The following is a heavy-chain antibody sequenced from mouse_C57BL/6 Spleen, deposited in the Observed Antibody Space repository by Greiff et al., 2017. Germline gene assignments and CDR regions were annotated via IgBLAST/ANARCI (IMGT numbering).Heavy chain of an antibody. J-gene: IGHJ2*01. Sequence: VQLQQPGAELVKPGASVKMSCKASGYTFTSYWITWVKQRPGQGLEWIGDIYPGSGSPNYNEKFKSKATLTVDTSSSTAYMQLSNLTSEDSAVYYSARSNCYGPYYFDYWGQGTTLTVSS. CDR1: GYTFTSYW. D-gene: IGHD1-1*01. V-gene: IGHV1-55*01. CDR2: IYPGSGSP. CDR3: ARSNCYGPYYFDY.